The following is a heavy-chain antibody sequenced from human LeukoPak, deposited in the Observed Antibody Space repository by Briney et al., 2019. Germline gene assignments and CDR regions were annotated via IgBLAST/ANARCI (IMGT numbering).Heavy chain of an antibody. CDR3: ARVSWPGRGSRFDP. CDR2: ISYSGST. V-gene: IGHV4-34*11. Sequence: PSETLSLTCAVYGGSFSGYYWSWIRQPPGKGLEWIGYISYSGSTNFHPSLKSRVTISVDTSKNQFSLNLSSVTAADTAVYYCARVSWPGRGSRFDPWGQGTLVTVSS. CDR1: GGSFSGYY. J-gene: IGHJ5*02. D-gene: IGHD3-16*01.